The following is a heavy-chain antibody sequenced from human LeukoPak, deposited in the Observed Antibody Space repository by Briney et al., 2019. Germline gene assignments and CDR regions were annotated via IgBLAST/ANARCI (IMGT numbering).Heavy chain of an antibody. CDR1: GYSFTNYW. Sequence: GESLKISCKGSGYSFTNYWIGWVRQMPGKGLEWMGIIYPGDSDTRYSPSFQGQVTISVDKSIGIAYQQWSSLKASDTAMYYCARHGSGWYDYWGQGTLVTVSS. V-gene: IGHV5-51*01. CDR2: IYPGDSDT. CDR3: ARHGSGWYDY. D-gene: IGHD6-19*01. J-gene: IGHJ4*02.